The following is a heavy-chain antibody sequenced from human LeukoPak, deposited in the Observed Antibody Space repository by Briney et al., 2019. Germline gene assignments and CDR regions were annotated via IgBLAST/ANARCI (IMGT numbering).Heavy chain of an antibody. Sequence: SETLSLTCNVSGDSIRSYFWSWIRQPAGKGLEWIGRIHTSGGANYNPSLKSRVTMSLDTSNNQFSLKLTSVTAADTAVYYCARSMGTIRPSYFDYWGQGTLVTVSS. J-gene: IGHJ4*02. D-gene: IGHD5-24*01. V-gene: IGHV4-4*07. CDR2: IHTSGGA. CDR1: GDSIRSYF. CDR3: ARSMGTIRPSYFDY.